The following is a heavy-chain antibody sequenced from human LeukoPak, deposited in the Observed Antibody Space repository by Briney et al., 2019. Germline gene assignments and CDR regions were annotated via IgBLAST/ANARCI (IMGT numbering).Heavy chain of an antibody. Sequence: ASVKVSCKASGYTFTSYGISWVRQAPGQGLEWMGWISAYNGNTNYAQKFQGRVTMTRDTSISTAYMELSRLRSDDTAVYYCARVLRQELALDYWGQGTLVTVSS. V-gene: IGHV1-18*01. D-gene: IGHD4-11*01. CDR2: ISAYNGNT. J-gene: IGHJ4*02. CDR1: GYTFTSYG. CDR3: ARVLRQELALDY.